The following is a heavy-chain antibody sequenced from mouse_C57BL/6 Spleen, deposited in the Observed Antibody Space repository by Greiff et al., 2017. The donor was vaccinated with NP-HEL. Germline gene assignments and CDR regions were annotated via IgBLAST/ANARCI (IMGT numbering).Heavy chain of an antibody. D-gene: IGHD2-4*01. CDR3: ARRITTPRKYYIDY. Sequence: EVQLQQSGPELVKPGASVKISCKASGYSFTDYNMNWVKQSNGQCLEWIGVIYPNYGTTSYNQKFKGKATLTVDQSSSTAYMQLNSLTSEDSAVYYSARRITTPRKYYIDYWGQGTTLTVSS. CDR2: IYPNYGTT. CDR1: GYSFTDYN. V-gene: IGHV1-39*01. J-gene: IGHJ2*01.